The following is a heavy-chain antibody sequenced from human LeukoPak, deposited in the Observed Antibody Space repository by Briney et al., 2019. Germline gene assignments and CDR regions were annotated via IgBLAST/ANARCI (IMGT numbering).Heavy chain of an antibody. CDR3: AIIVEMATIVDY. CDR2: ISSSSSYI. V-gene: IGHV3-21*01. Sequence: GGSLRLSCAASGFTFSSYSMNWVRQAPGKGLEWVSSISSSSSYIYYADSVKGRFTISRDNAKNSLYLQMNSLRAEDTAEYYCAIIVEMATIVDYWGQGTLVTVSS. CDR1: GFTFSSYS. D-gene: IGHD5-24*01. J-gene: IGHJ4*02.